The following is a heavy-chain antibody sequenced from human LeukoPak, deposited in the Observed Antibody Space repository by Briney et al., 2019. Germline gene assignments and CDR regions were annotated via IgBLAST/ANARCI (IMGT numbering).Heavy chain of an antibody. V-gene: IGHV4-4*02. J-gene: IGHJ2*01. D-gene: IGHD3-22*01. Sequence: SETLSLTCAVSGGSIRSSNWWSWVRQSPGKGLEWIGEIYHSGSTNYNPSLKSRVTISVDKSENQLSLKLTSVTAADTVVYYCARDYYSDRSASYWYFDLWGRGTLVTVSS. CDR1: GGSIRSSNW. CDR3: ARDYYSDRSASYWYFDL. CDR2: IYHSGST.